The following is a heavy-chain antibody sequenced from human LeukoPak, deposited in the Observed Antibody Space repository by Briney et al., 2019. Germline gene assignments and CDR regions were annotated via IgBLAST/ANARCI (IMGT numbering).Heavy chain of an antibody. J-gene: IGHJ6*03. CDR1: GYSISSSNW. Sequence: KPSETLSLTCAVSGYSISSSNWWGWIRQPPGKVLEWIAYIYYSGSTYYNPSLKSRVTMSVDTSKNQFSLKLSSVTAVDTAVYYCAKSVAWNYYYYMDVWGKGTTVTVSS. V-gene: IGHV4-28*01. D-gene: IGHD5-12*01. CDR3: AKSVAWNYYYYMDV. CDR2: IYYSGST.